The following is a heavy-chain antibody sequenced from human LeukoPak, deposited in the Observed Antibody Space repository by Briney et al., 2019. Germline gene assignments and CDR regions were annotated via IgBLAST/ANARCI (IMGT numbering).Heavy chain of an antibody. Sequence: GASVKVSCKASGYTFTSYGIGWVRQAPGQGLEWMGWISAYNGNTNYAQKLQGRVTMTTDTSTSTAYMEVRSLRYDDTAVYYCARVSGSYYPFDYWGQGTLVTVSS. V-gene: IGHV1-18*01. CDR3: ARVSGSYYPFDY. CDR2: ISAYNGNT. J-gene: IGHJ4*02. CDR1: GYTFTSYG. D-gene: IGHD1-26*01.